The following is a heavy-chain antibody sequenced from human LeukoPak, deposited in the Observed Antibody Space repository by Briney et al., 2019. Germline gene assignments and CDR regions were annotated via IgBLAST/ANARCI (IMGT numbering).Heavy chain of an antibody. D-gene: IGHD3-10*01. CDR2: ISGSGGST. J-gene: IGHJ6*02. V-gene: IGHV3-23*01. Sequence: GGSLRLSCAASGFTFSSYAMSWVRQAPGKGLEWVSAISGSGGSTYYADSVKGRFTIPRDNSKNTLYLQMNSLRAEDTAVYYCANSMVRGVAYYYYGMDVWGQGTTVTVSS. CDR3: ANSMVRGVAYYYYGMDV. CDR1: GFTFSSYA.